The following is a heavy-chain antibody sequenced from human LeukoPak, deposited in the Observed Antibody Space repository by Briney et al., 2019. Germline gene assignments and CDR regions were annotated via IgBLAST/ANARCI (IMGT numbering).Heavy chain of an antibody. CDR3: ARDRRVGYGSGSYQPFDI. V-gene: IGHV4-59*01. J-gene: IGHJ3*02. Sequence: SETLSLTCTVSAGSISSYYWSWIRQPPGKGLEWIGYIYYSGSTNYNPSLKSRVTISVDTSKNQFSLKLSSVTAADTAVYYCARDRRVGYGSGSYQPFDIWGQGTMVTVSS. CDR2: IYYSGST. CDR1: AGSISSYY. D-gene: IGHD3-10*01.